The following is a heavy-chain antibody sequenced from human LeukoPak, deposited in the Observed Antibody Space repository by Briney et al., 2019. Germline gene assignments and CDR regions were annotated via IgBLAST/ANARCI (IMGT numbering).Heavy chain of an antibody. V-gene: IGHV4-38-2*01. D-gene: IGHD5-24*01. CDR1: GYSISSGYY. CDR2: IYHSGST. CDR3: ASGDGYKMYYFDY. J-gene: IGHJ4*02. Sequence: SETLSLTCAVSGYSISSGYYWGWIRQPPGKGLEWIGSIYHSGSTYYNPSLKSRVATSVDTSKNQFSLKLSSVTAADTAVYYCASGDGYKMYYFDYWGQGTLVTVSS.